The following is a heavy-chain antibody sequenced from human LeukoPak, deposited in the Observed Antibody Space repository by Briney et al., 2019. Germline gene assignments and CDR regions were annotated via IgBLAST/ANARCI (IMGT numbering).Heavy chain of an antibody. CDR3: ARQPNYGDYVDC. Sequence: PGGSLRLSCAASGFTFSRCAMSWVRQATGKGLEWVSGISGSGGSTFYADSVKGRFTISRDNSKNSLYLQMNSLRAEDTAVFYCARQPNYGDYVDCWGQGTLVTVSS. CDR2: ISGSGGST. D-gene: IGHD4-17*01. CDR1: GFTFSRCA. J-gene: IGHJ4*02. V-gene: IGHV3-23*01.